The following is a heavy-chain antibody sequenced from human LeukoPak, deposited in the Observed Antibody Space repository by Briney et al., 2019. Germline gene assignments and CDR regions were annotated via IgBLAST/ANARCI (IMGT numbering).Heavy chain of an antibody. CDR2: ISYDGSNK. V-gene: IGHV3-30*03. CDR3: ARGRLAAAGSFDY. Sequence: SGGSLRLSCAASGFTFSSYGMHWVREAPGKGLEWVAVISYDGSNKYYADSVKGRFTISRDNSKNTLYLQMNSLRAEDTAVYYCARGRLAAAGSFDYWGQGTLVTVSS. D-gene: IGHD6-13*01. CDR1: GFTFSSYG. J-gene: IGHJ4*02.